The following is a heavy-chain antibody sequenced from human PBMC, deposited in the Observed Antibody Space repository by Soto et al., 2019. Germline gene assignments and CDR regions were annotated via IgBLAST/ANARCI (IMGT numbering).Heavy chain of an antibody. CDR2: VNISRHS. D-gene: IGHD1-1*01. CDR3: ARVRQGCSANNCYFAP. CDR1: GGSVRAPDW. Sequence: QVHLQESGPGLVAPSGTLSLTCTLSGGSVRAPDWWNWVRQSPDKGLEGIVEVNISRHSNYNPSLRSRVSVSRDSSKNQFYLNLNSVTAADTAIYYCARVRQGCSANNCYFAPWGQGTQVTISS. J-gene: IGHJ5*01. V-gene: IGHV4-4*02.